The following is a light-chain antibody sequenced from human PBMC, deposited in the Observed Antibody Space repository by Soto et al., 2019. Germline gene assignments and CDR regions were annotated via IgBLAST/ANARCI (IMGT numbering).Light chain of an antibody. V-gene: IGKV3-20*01. CDR3: QQYGTSPPR. CDR2: GAS. Sequence: EIVLTQSPGTLPLSPGERAALSCRASESVSDGSLAWYQQKSGQAPRLLIYGASSRATGIPDRFSGSGYGTDFTLTISRLEPEDFAVYSCQQYGTSPPRFGQGTKVEIK. CDR1: ESVSDGS. J-gene: IGKJ1*01.